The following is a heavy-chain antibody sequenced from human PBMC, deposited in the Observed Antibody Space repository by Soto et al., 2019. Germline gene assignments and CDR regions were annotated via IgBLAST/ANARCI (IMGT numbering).Heavy chain of an antibody. CDR2: INPNSGGT. CDR3: ARGAVVVPAAIRIVNWFDP. V-gene: IGHV1-2*02. D-gene: IGHD2-2*02. J-gene: IGHJ5*02. Sequence: VASVKVSCKASGYTFTGCYMHWVRQAPGQGLEWMGWINPNSGGTNYAQKFQGRVTMTRDTSISTAYMELSRLRSDDTAVYYCARGAVVVPAAIRIVNWFDPWGQGTLVTVSS. CDR1: GYTFTGCY.